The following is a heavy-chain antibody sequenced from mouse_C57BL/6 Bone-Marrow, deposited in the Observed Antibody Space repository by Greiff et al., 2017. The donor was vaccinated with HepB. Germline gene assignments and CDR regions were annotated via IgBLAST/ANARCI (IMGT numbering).Heavy chain of an antibody. D-gene: IGHD4-1*01. CDR1: GFTFSSYG. Sequence: EVKLMESGGDLVKPGGSLKLSCAASGFTFSSYGMSWVRQTPDKRLEWVATISSGGSYTYYPDSVKGRFTISRDNAKNTLYLQMSSLKSEDTAMYYCARVTGTDVWGTGTTVTVSS. V-gene: IGHV5-6*01. CDR2: ISSGGSYT. CDR3: ARVTGTDV. J-gene: IGHJ1*03.